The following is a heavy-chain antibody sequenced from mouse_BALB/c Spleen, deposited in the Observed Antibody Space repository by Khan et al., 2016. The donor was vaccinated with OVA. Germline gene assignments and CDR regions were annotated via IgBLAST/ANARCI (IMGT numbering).Heavy chain of an antibody. CDR3: TRPPHFSYVLVY. CDR1: GYTFTNYG. Sequence: QIQLVQSGPELKKPGETVKISCKASGYTFTNYGMNWVKQAPGKALKWMGWISTYTGEPTYADDFKGRFAFSLATSASTAYLQINNLKTEDTATYFCTRPPHFSYVLVYWGQGTSVTVSS. J-gene: IGHJ4*01. V-gene: IGHV9-3-1*01. CDR2: ISTYTGEP.